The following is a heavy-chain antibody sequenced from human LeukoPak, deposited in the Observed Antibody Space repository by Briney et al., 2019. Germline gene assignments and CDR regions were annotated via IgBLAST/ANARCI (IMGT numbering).Heavy chain of an antibody. D-gene: IGHD5-12*01. V-gene: IGHV3-21*01. J-gene: IGHJ4*02. Sequence: PGGSLRLSCAASGFTFSSYSMNWVRQAPGKGLEWVSSISSSSSYIYYADSVKGRFTISRDNAKNSLYLQMNSLSAEDTAVYYCARDSGYGLAFDYWGQGTLATVSS. CDR1: GFTFSSYS. CDR2: ISSSSSYI. CDR3: ARDSGYGLAFDY.